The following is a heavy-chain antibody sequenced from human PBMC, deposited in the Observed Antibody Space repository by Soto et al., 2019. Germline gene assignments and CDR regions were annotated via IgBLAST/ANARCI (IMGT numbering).Heavy chain of an antibody. CDR3: ARGGDIAARPRDFQH. J-gene: IGHJ1*01. Sequence: SETLPLTCAVYGGSFSGYYWSWIRQPPGKGLEWIGEINHSGSTNYNPSLKSRVTISVDTSKNQFSLKLSSVTAADTAVYYCARGGDIAARPRDFQHWGQGTLVTVSS. CDR2: INHSGST. D-gene: IGHD6-6*01. CDR1: GGSFSGYY. V-gene: IGHV4-34*01.